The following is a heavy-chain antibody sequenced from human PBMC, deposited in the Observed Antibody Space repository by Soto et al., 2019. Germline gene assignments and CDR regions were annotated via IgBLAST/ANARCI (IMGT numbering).Heavy chain of an antibody. Sequence: PGESLKISFKGSGYSFTSYLISWVRQMPGKGLEWMGIIYPGDSDTRYSPSFQGQVTISADKSISTACLQCSSLKASDTAMYYCARRRGYSHGSNGCDPGGQGTLVT. D-gene: IGHD5-18*01. V-gene: IGHV5-51*01. J-gene: IGHJ5*02. CDR2: IYPGDSDT. CDR3: ARRRGYSHGSNGCDP. CDR1: GYSFTSYL.